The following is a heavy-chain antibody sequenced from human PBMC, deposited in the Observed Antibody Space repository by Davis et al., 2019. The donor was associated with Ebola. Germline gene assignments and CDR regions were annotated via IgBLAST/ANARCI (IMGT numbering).Heavy chain of an antibody. CDR2: TYSAGTT. J-gene: IGHJ4*02. CDR1: GFTINYVY. D-gene: IGHD6-19*01. CDR3: ATTQWLREFDN. Sequence: GESLKISCAASGFTINYVYINWVRQAPGKGLEWVSVTYSAGTTYYADSVKGRFTISRDNSNNTLYLEMNSLRVDDTAVYYCATTQWLREFDNWGQGTLVTVSS. V-gene: IGHV3-53*05.